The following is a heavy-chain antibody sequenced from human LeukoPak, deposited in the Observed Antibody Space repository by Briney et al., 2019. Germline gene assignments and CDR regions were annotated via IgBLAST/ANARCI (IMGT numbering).Heavy chain of an antibody. CDR2: IKYDESEK. Sequence: GGSLRLSVPASGFIFSGFWRGGVGQATGKGLEWVASIKYDESEKHHVDSVKSRFTISRDNAKNSLYLQMNSLRAEDTAVYFCARITTNGYFEYWGQGTLVTVSS. J-gene: IGHJ4*02. D-gene: IGHD1-1*01. CDR3: ARITTNGYFEY. V-gene: IGHV3-7*01. CDR1: GFIFSGFW.